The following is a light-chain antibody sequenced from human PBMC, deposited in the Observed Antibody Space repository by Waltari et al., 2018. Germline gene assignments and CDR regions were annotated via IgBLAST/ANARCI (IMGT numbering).Light chain of an antibody. CDR1: NSDLGNFNL. Sequence: QSALTQPASVSGTPGPSITISCPGPNSDLGNFNLVPWYQHHPREAPKLMICEVTKRPSGVSNRFSGSKSGNTASLTISGLQAEDEADYYCCSYAGSGTYVFGTGTKVTVL. CDR2: EVT. CDR3: CSYAGSGTYV. V-gene: IGLV2-23*02. J-gene: IGLJ1*01.